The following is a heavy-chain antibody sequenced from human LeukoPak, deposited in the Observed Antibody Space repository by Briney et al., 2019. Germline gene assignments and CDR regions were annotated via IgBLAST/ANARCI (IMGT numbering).Heavy chain of an antibody. CDR1: GYAFTGYY. J-gene: IGHJ3*02. CDR3: ATLYYDSSGYYLGHDAFDI. Sequence: RASVKVSCKASGYAFTGYYMHWVRQAPGQGLEWMGWINPNSGGTNYAQKFQGRVTMTRDTSISTAYMELSRLRSDDTAVYYCATLYYDSSGYYLGHDAFDIWGQGTMVTVSS. V-gene: IGHV1-2*02. D-gene: IGHD3-22*01. CDR2: INPNSGGT.